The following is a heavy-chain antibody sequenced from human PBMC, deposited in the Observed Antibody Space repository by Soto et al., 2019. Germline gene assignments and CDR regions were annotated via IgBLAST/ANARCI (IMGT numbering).Heavy chain of an antibody. J-gene: IGHJ4*02. CDR1: GFTFSSYA. V-gene: IGHV3-23*01. D-gene: IGHD5-18*01. CDR2: ISGSGDSP. CDR3: ANTWRGIQLWYDFDY. Sequence: EVQLLESGGGLVQPGGSLRLSCAASGFTFSSYAMSWVRQAPGKGLEWVSGISGSGDSPYYTDSVKGRFTISRDNSKNSLYLQMNSLRAEDTAVYSFANTWRGIQLWYDFDYWGQGTVVTVSS.